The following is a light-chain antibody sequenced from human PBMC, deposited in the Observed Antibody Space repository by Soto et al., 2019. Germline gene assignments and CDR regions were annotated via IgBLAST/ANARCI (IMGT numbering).Light chain of an antibody. V-gene: IGKV1-27*01. CDR3: QKYNSAPPLT. CDR1: QGISNY. Sequence: DIQMTQSPSSLSASVGDRVTITCRASQGISNYLAWYQQKPGKVPKLLIYAASTLESGVPSRFSGSGSGTDFTLTISSLQPEDVATYYCQKYNSAPPLTFGGGTKVEIK. J-gene: IGKJ4*01. CDR2: AAS.